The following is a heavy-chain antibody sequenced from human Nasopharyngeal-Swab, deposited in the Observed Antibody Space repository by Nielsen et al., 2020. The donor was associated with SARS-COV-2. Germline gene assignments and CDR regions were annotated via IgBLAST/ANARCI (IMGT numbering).Heavy chain of an antibody. CDR1: GSTFSGYA. V-gene: IGHV3-23*03. J-gene: IGHJ4*02. CDR3: ALSRDYGTFNY. D-gene: IGHD4-17*01. CDR2: FYSGGSST. Sequence: GGSLRFSCAASGSTFSGYAMTWVRQAPGKGLEWVSTFYSGGSSTFYAEPVKGRFTISRDNAKNTLYLQMNSLRVEDTAEYYCALSRDYGTFNYWGQGTLVTVSS.